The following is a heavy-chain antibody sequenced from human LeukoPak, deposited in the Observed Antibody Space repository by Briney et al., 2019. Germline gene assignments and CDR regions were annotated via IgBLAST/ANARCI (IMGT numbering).Heavy chain of an antibody. CDR3: AKDLGYYGSGSYFHY. D-gene: IGHD3-10*01. J-gene: IGHJ4*02. CDR2: ISGSGGST. Sequence: GGSLRLSCAASGFTFSSYAMSWVRQAPWKGLEWVSAISGSGGSTYYADSVKGRFTISRDNSKNTLYLQMNSLRAEDTAVYYCAKDLGYYGSGSYFHYWGQGTLVTVSS. CDR1: GFTFSSYA. V-gene: IGHV3-23*01.